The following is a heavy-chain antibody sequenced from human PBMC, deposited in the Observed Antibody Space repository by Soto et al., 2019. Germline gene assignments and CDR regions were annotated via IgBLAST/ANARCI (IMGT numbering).Heavy chain of an antibody. J-gene: IGHJ3*02. Sequence: SVKVSCKASGGTFSRYAISWVRQAPGQGLEWMGGIIPIFGTANYAQKFQGRVTITADESTSTAYMEPSSLRSEDTTVYYCARSCNYDYDAFDIWGQGTMVTVSS. CDR2: IIPIFGTA. CDR3: ARSCNYDYDAFDI. V-gene: IGHV1-69*13. D-gene: IGHD4-4*01. CDR1: GGTFSRYA.